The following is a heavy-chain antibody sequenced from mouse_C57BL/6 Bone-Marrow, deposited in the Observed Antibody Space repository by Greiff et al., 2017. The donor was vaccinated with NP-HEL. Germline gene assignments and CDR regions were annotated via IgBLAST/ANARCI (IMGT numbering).Heavy chain of an antibody. Sequence: QVQLQQSGPGLVQPSQSLSITCTVSGFSLTSYGVHWVRQSPGKGLEWLGVIWNGGSTDYNAAFISRLSISKDNSKSQVFFKMNSLQADDTAIYYCARKGYYSNYSWFAYWGQGTLVTVSA. CDR1: GFSLTSYG. J-gene: IGHJ3*01. V-gene: IGHV2-2*01. CDR2: IWNGGST. D-gene: IGHD2-5*01. CDR3: ARKGYYSNYSWFAY.